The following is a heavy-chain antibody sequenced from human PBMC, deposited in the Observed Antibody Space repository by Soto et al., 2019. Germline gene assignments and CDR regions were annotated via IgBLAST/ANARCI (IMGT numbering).Heavy chain of an antibody. V-gene: IGHV3-43*01. D-gene: IGHD6-13*01. CDR3: AKGIAAAPETYYYYYYGMDV. CDR1: GFTFDDYT. Sequence: GGSLRLSCAASGFTFDDYTMHWVRQAPGKGLEWVSLISWDGGSTYYADSVKGRFTISRDNSKNSLYLQMNSLRTEDTALYYCAKGIAAAPETYYYYYYGMDVWGQGTTVTVSS. J-gene: IGHJ6*02. CDR2: ISWDGGST.